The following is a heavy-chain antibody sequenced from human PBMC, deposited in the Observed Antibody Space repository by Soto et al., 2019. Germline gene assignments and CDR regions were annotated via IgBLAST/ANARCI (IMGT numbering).Heavy chain of an antibody. Sequence: PGGSLRLCCAASGFTFSSYGMHWVRQAPGKGLEWVSGLSDSGGSIYYADSVKGRFTISRDNSMNTLYLQMNTLRAEDTAVYYCAKVSSAWYAGFFDLWGQGTLVTVSS. CDR2: LSDSGGSI. J-gene: IGHJ4*02. CDR1: GFTFSSYG. D-gene: IGHD2-8*01. CDR3: AKVSSAWYAGFFDL. V-gene: IGHV3-23*01.